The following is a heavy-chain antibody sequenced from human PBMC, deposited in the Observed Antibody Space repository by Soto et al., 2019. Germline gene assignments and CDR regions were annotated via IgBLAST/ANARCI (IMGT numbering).Heavy chain of an antibody. CDR3: ARDLGGGVRYSYGYYYYGMDV. D-gene: IGHD5-18*01. CDR2: INPNSGGT. V-gene: IGHV1-2*02. CDR1: RYTFTGYY. J-gene: IGHJ6*02. Sequence: APLKVSCKASRYTFTGYYMHWVRQAPGKGLEWMGWINPNSGGTNYAQKFQGRVTITADESTSTAYMELSSLRSEDTAVYYCARDLGGGVRYSYGYYYYGMDVWGQGTTVTVSS.